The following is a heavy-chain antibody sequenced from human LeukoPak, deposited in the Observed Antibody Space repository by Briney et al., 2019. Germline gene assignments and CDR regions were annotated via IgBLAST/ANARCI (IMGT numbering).Heavy chain of an antibody. J-gene: IGHJ2*01. CDR3: ARRHYGGNSGRYWYFDL. Sequence: SETLSLTCTVSGGSISSYYWSWIRQPPGKGLEWIGYIYYSGGTNYNPSLKSRVSISLDTSENQFSLNLYSVTAADTAVYYCARRHYGGNSGRYWYFDLWGRGTLVTVSS. V-gene: IGHV4-59*01. CDR1: GGSISSYY. CDR2: IYYSGGT. D-gene: IGHD3-10*01.